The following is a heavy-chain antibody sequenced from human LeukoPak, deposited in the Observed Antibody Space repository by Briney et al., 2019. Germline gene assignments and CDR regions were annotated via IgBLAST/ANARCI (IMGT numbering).Heavy chain of an antibody. CDR1: GYTFTGYY. D-gene: IGHD1-26*01. CDR2: INPNSGGT. Sequence: ASVKVSCKASGYTFTGYYMHWVRQAPGQGLEWMGWINPNSGGTNYAQKFQGRVTMTRDTSISTAYMELSRLRSDDTAVYYCARDLWELPDYYYYMDVWGKGTTVTASS. J-gene: IGHJ6*03. V-gene: IGHV1-2*02. CDR3: ARDLWELPDYYYYMDV.